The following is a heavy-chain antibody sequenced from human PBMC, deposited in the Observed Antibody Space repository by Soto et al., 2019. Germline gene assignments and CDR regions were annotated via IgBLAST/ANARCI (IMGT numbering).Heavy chain of an antibody. CDR2: IWDDGSNK. J-gene: IGHJ6*02. D-gene: IGHD2-8*01. CDR1: GFTFSSYG. Sequence: QVQLVESGGGVVQPGRSLRLPCAASGFTFSSYGMHWVRQAPGKGLVWVAVIWDDGSNKYYADSVKGRFTISRDNSKNTLYLQMNSLRAEDTAVYYCAREPREWAYGMDVWGQGTTVTVSS. V-gene: IGHV3-33*01. CDR3: AREPREWAYGMDV.